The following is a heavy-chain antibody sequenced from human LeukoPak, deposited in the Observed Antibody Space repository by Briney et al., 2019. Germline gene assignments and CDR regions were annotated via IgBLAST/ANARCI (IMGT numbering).Heavy chain of an antibody. CDR3: TTDPLVNAHDAFDI. Sequence: GGSLRLSCAASGFTFSSYAMHWVRQAPGKGLEWVAVISYDGSNKYYADSVKGRFTISRDNSKNTLYLQMNSLKTEDTAVYYCTTDPLVNAHDAFDIWGQGTVVTVSS. V-gene: IGHV3-30-3*01. J-gene: IGHJ3*02. D-gene: IGHD3-22*01. CDR1: GFTFSSYA. CDR2: ISYDGSNK.